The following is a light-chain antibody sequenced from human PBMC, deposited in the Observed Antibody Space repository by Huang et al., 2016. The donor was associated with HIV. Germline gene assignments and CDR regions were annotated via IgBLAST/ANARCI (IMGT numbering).Light chain of an antibody. CDR1: QDISKY. CDR2: DAS. CDR3: QQYDNVPPT. J-gene: IGKJ1*01. V-gene: IGKV1-33*01. Sequence: DIQMTQSPSSLSASVGDRVTITCQASQDISKYLNWYQQKTGKAPKLLIYDASNLETGVQSRFSGIGSGTHFTFTVRSLQPEDIATYYCQQYDNVPPTFGQGTRVEIK.